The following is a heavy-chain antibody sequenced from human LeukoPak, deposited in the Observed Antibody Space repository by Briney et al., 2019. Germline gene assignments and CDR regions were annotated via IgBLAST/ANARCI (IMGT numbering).Heavy chain of an antibody. CDR3: ANIVGATDYYGMDV. Sequence: PSETLSLTCAVYGGSFSGYYWSWIRQPPGKGLEWIGEINHSGSTNYNPSLKSRVTISVDTSKNQFSLKLSSVTAADTAVYYCANIVGATDYYGMDVWGQGTTVTVSS. CDR1: GGSFSGYY. V-gene: IGHV4-34*01. CDR2: INHSGST. D-gene: IGHD1-26*01. J-gene: IGHJ6*02.